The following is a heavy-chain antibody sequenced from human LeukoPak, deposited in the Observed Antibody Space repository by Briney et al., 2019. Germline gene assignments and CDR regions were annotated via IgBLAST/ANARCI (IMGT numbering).Heavy chain of an antibody. Sequence: GGSLRLSCAASGFTFSSYSMKWVRPAPGKGLEWVSAISGSGGSTYYADSVKGRFTISRDNSKNTVYLQMNSLRAEDAAVYYCAKESGSYSRAPFDYWGQGTLITVSS. CDR2: ISGSGGST. J-gene: IGHJ4*02. CDR1: GFTFSSYS. D-gene: IGHD1-26*01. CDR3: AKESGSYSRAPFDY. V-gene: IGHV3-23*01.